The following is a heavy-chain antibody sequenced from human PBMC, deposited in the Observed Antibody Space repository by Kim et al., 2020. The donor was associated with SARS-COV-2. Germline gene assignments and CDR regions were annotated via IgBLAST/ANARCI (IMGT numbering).Heavy chain of an antibody. Sequence: SETLSLTCTVSGGSISSSSYYWGWIRQPPGKGLEWIGSIYYSGSTYYNPSLKSRVTISVDTSKNQFSLKLSSVTAADTAVYYCARATRITIFGVVTTDAFDIWGQGTMVTVSS. CDR3: ARATRITIFGVVTTDAFDI. J-gene: IGHJ3*02. D-gene: IGHD3-3*01. CDR1: GGSISSSSYY. V-gene: IGHV4-39*07. CDR2: IYYSGST.